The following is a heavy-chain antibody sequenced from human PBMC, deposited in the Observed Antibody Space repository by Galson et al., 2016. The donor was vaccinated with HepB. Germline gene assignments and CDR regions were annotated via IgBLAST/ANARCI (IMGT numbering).Heavy chain of an antibody. V-gene: IGHV2-5*02. J-gene: IGHJ4*02. Sequence: PALVKPTQTLTLTCTFSGFSLSTSGVGVGWIRQPPGQGLEWLGIIYWADDSRYSSSLKSRLTITKDTSKNQVVLTMTNVGPVDTATYYCAHSRYYVSGSLDYWGQGTLVTVSS. CDR3: AHSRYYVSGSLDY. D-gene: IGHD3-10*01. CDR2: IYWADDS. CDR1: GFSLSTSGVG.